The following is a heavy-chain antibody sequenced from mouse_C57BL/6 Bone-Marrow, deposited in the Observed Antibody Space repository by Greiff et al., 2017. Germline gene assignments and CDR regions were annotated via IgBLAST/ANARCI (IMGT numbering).Heavy chain of an antibody. CDR2: IDPETGGT. CDR3: TRWSITTVLVPFDY. V-gene: IGHV1-15*01. Sequence: QVQLKESGAELVRPGASVTLSCKASGYTFTDYEMHWVKQTPVHGLEWIGAIDPETGGTDYNQKFKGKAILTADNSSSTSYMELRSLTSEDSAFYYWTRWSITTVLVPFDYWGQGTTLTVSS. D-gene: IGHD1-1*01. CDR1: GYTFTDYE. J-gene: IGHJ2*01.